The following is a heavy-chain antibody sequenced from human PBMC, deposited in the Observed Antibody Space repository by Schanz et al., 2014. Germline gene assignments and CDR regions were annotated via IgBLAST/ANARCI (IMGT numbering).Heavy chain of an antibody. Sequence: EVQLVESGGGLVKPGGSLRLSCTASGFSFDSYNMNWVRQSPGKGLEWVAFLSFDSRHIYYADSVKGRFTISRGNSKNTLYLEMNSLRPDDTAVYYCVRDTDYHFDYWGQGTLVTVSS. CDR3: VRDTDYHFDY. V-gene: IGHV3-21*01. CDR1: GFSFDSYN. D-gene: IGHD4-17*01. CDR2: LSFDSRHI. J-gene: IGHJ4*02.